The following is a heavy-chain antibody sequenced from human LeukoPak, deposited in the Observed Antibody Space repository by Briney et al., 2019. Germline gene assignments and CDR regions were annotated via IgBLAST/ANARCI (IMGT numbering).Heavy chain of an antibody. Sequence: SETLSLTCTVSGGSISSSSYYWGWIRQPPGKGLEWIGSIYYSGSTYYNPSLKSRVTISVDTSKNQFSLKLSSVTAADTAVYYCTKGVKQIVVVTAQHYLDYWGQGTLVTVSS. CDR1: GGSISSSSYY. CDR3: TKGVKQIVVVTAQHYLDY. D-gene: IGHD2-21*02. J-gene: IGHJ4*02. CDR2: IYYSGST. V-gene: IGHV4-39*01.